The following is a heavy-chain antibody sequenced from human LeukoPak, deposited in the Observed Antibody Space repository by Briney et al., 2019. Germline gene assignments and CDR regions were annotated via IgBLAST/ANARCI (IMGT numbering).Heavy chain of an antibody. CDR1: GFTFSNYA. CDR3: AKPYGTDCGGDCYFDY. Sequence: GGSLRLSCAAFGFTFSNYAISWVRQAPGKGLEWGSAISGSGGNTYYADSVKGRFTISRDNSKNTLYLQMSRLRAEDTALYYCAKPYGTDCGGDCYFDYWGQGTLVSVSS. D-gene: IGHD2-21*02. J-gene: IGHJ4*02. CDR2: ISGSGGNT. V-gene: IGHV3-23*01.